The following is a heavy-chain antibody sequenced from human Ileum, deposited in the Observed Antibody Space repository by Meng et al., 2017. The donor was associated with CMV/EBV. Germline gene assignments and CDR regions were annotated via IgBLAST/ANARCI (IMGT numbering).Heavy chain of an antibody. Sequence: GESLKISCAASGFTFSSYAMHWVRQAPGKGLEWVAVISYDGSNKYYADSVKGRFTISRDNSKNTLYLQMNSLRAEDTAVYYCARDLGGSYSNYVLFVDYWGQGTRVTGAS. D-gene: IGHD4-11*01. V-gene: IGHV3-30-3*01. CDR3: ARDLGGSYSNYVLFVDY. CDR2: ISYDGSNK. J-gene: IGHJ4*02. CDR1: GFTFSSYA.